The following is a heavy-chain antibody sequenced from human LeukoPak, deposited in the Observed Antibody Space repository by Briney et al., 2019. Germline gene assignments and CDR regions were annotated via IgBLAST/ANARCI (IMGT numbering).Heavy chain of an antibody. V-gene: IGHV3-21*01. J-gene: IGHJ4*02. CDR3: ARHHCSSTSCYIHPADY. D-gene: IGHD2-2*02. Sequence: GGSLRLSCAASGFTFSSYSMNWVRQAPGKGLEWVSSISSSSSYIYYADSVKGRFTISRDNAKNSLYLQMNSLRAEDTAVYYCARHHCSSTSCYIHPADYWGQGTLVTVSS. CDR2: ISSSSSYI. CDR1: GFTFSSYS.